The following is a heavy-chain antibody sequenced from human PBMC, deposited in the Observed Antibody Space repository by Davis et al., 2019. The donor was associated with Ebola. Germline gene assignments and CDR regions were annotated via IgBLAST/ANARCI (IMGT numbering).Heavy chain of an antibody. D-gene: IGHD3-10*01. J-gene: IGHJ5*02. CDR1: GGSTSSSSYY. V-gene: IGHV4-39*01. Sequence: MPSETLSLTCTVSGGSTSSSSYYWGWIRQPPGKGLEWIGSIYYSGSTYYNPSLKSRVTISVDTSKNQFSLKLSSVTAADTAVYYCARAVGRGAWFDPWSQGTLVTVSS. CDR3: ARAVGRGAWFDP. CDR2: IYYSGST.